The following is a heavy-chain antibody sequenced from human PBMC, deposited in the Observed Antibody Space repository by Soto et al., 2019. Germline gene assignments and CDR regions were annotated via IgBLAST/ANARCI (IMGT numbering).Heavy chain of an antibody. J-gene: IGHJ6*02. D-gene: IGHD3-10*01. CDR2: ISYSGIT. Sequence: QVQLQESGPGLVKPSETLSLTCTVSGDSVISGSYYWSWIRQPPGTGLEWIGYISYSGITKYNPSLKSRVTISLATSKNQFSLKLSSVTAADTAVYYCARYKRYYTGSGSYAYYFGLDVWGQGTTVTVSS. V-gene: IGHV4-61*01. CDR1: GDSVISGSYY. CDR3: ARYKRYYTGSGSYAYYFGLDV.